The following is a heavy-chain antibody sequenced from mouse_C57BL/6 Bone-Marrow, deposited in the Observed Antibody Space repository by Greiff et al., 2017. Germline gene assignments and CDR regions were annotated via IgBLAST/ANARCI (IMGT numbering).Heavy chain of an antibody. CDR2: IDPGSGST. J-gene: IGHJ1*03. V-gene: IGHV1-55*01. CDR1: GYTFTSYW. Sequence: QVQLQQPGAELVKPGASVKMSCKASGYTFTSYWITWVKQRPGQGLEWIGDIDPGSGSTNYNEKFKSKATLTLDTSSSTAYMQLSSLTSEYSAVYYCARPYYSNYWYFDVCGTGTTVTVSS. CDR3: ARPYYSNYWYFDV. D-gene: IGHD2-5*01.